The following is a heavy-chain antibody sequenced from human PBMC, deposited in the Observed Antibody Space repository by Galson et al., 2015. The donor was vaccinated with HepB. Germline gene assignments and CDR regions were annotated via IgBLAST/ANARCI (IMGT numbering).Heavy chain of an antibody. J-gene: IGHJ5*02. CDR1: GFNFRNHV. CDR2: LSGSGAIT. D-gene: IGHD1-26*01. CDR3: AKESVSGTYVPTYADS. Sequence: SLRLSCAASGFNFRNHVMTWVRQAPGKGLEWVASLSGSGAITYYADSVKGRFTISRDNFNNRIFLQMKRLSVEDTALYYCAKESVSGTYVPTYADSWGQGNLVTVSS. V-gene: IGHV3-23*01.